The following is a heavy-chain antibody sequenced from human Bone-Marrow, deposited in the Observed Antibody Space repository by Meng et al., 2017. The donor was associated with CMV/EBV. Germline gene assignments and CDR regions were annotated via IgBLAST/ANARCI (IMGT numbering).Heavy chain of an antibody. D-gene: IGHD1-26*01. J-gene: IGHJ3*01. CDR2: IRSGSSQT. CDR1: GFTFTSYS. V-gene: IGHV3-21*01. CDR3: AKDVRGGAYLDGFEV. Sequence: GESLKISCAASGFTFTSYSMNWVRQAPGKGLEWVSSIRSGSSQTYYADSVKGRFTISRDNAQNSLSLQMDSLRGDDTGIYYCAKDVRGGAYLDGFEVCGRGTMVTVSS.